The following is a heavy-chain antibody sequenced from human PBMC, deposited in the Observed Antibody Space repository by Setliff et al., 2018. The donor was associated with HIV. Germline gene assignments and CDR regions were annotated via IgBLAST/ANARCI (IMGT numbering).Heavy chain of an antibody. D-gene: IGHD3-22*01. J-gene: IGHJ2*01. V-gene: IGHV1-69*13. CDR1: GGTFSSYA. CDR2: IITIFGKG. CDR3: ARDDHYYDMGSILSDWFFDL. Sequence: GASVKVSCKASGGTFSSYAINWVRQAPGQGLERMGGIITIFGKGNYAQKFQGRVTITADESTSTGYMELSSLRSEDTAVYYCARDDHYYDMGSILSDWFFDLWDRGTLVTVSS.